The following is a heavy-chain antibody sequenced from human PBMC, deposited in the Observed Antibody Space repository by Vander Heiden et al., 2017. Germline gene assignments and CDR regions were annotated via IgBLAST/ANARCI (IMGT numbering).Heavy chain of an antibody. CDR3: ARDNTRRAFDT. D-gene: IGHD2-15*01. V-gene: IGHV1-2*06. CDR1: AYTFTGYY. Sequence: QVQLVQSGAEVKKHGASVKVSCKASAYTFTGYYLHWVRQAPGQGLEWMGRINPNTGVTIYTQKFQGRVTMTRDTSITTAYMEVSRLRSDDTAIYYCARDNTRRAFDTWGQGTMVTVSS. J-gene: IGHJ3*02. CDR2: INPNTGVT.